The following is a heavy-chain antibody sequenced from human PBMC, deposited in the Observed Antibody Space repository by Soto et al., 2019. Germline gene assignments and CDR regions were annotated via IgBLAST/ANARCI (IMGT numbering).Heavy chain of an antibody. CDR3: AKDQLDYGDYAHFDY. V-gene: IGHV3-23*01. CDR1: GFTFSSYA. D-gene: IGHD4-17*01. J-gene: IGHJ4*02. CDR2: ISGSGGST. Sequence: GGSLRLSCAASGFTFSSYAMSWVRQAPGKGLEWVSAISGSGGSTYYADSVKGRFTISRDNSKNTLYLQMNSLRAEDTAVYYCAKDQLDYGDYAHFDYWGQGTLVTVSS.